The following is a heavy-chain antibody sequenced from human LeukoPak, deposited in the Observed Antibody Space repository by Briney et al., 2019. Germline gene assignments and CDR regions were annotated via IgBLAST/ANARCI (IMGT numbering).Heavy chain of an antibody. CDR3: ARGPLSRGLPGTPGYTYYFDY. CDR2: INHSGST. J-gene: IGHJ4*02. V-gene: IGHV4-34*01. Sequence: SETLSLTCAVYGGSFSGYYWSWIRQPPGKGLEWIGEINHSGSTNYNPSLKSRVTISVDTSKNQFSLKLSSVTAADTAVYYCARGPLSRGLPGTPGYTYYFDYWGQGTLVTVSS. CDR1: GGSFSGYY. D-gene: IGHD5-24*01.